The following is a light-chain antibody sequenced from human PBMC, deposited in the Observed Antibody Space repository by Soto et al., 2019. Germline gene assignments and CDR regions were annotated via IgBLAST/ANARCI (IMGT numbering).Light chain of an antibody. CDR2: WAS. CDR1: QSVLYSSSNKNY. CDR3: QQYYSTPSR. V-gene: IGKV4-1*01. Sequence: DIVMTQSPDSLAVSLGERATINCKSSQSVLYSSSNKNYLAWYQQKPGQPPKLLIYWASTRESGVPDRFTGSGSGTDFTLTISSLQAEDVAVYYCQQYYSTPSRFGGGTKVDIK. J-gene: IGKJ4*01.